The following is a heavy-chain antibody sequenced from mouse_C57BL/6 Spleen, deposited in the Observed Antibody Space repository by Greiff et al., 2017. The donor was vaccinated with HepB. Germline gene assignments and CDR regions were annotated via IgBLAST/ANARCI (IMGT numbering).Heavy chain of an antibody. Sequence: VHLVESGAELARPGASVKMSCKASGYTFTSYTMHWVKQRPGQGLEWIGYINPSSGYTKYNQKFKDKATLTADKSSSTAYMQLSSLTSEDSAVYYCARRSLDGYSPFAYWGQGTLVTVSA. CDR3: ARRSLDGYSPFAY. CDR2: INPSSGYT. CDR1: GYTFTSYT. J-gene: IGHJ3*01. D-gene: IGHD2-3*01. V-gene: IGHV1-4*01.